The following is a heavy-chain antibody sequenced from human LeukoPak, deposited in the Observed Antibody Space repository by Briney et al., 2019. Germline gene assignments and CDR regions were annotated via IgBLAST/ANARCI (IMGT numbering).Heavy chain of an antibody. CDR3: AKDREYSGSYRPGPTRYYYGMDV. Sequence: GGSLRLSCAASGFTFSSYWMHWVRQAPGKGLVWVSRINSDGSSTSYADSVKGRFTTSRDNAKNTLYLQMNSLRAEDTAVFYCAKDREYSGSYRPGPTRYYYGMDVWGQGTTVTVSS. D-gene: IGHD1-26*01. V-gene: IGHV3-74*01. CDR2: INSDGSST. CDR1: GFTFSSYW. J-gene: IGHJ6*02.